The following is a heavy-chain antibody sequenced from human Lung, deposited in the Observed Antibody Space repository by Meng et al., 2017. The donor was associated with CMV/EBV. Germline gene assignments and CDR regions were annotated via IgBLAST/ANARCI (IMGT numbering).Heavy chain of an antibody. CDR2: INPDSGDT. V-gene: IGHV1-2*02. CDR3: ARLFHTSLGTNYYYGMDV. D-gene: IGHD3-10*01. J-gene: IGHJ6*02. CDR1: GYTFTGYK. Sequence: SVXVSXKGSGYTFTGYKMHWVRQAPGQGLEWMGLINPDSGDTRYAEKFQGMVTLIRDTSITTAYMELSRLKSDDTAVFFCARLFHTSLGTNYYYGMDVWGQGXTVTASS.